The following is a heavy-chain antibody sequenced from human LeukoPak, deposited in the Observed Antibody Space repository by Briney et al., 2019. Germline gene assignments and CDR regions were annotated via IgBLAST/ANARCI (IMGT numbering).Heavy chain of an antibody. CDR3: ACRPYYYDSSGYYNYFDY. D-gene: IGHD3-22*01. J-gene: IGHJ4*02. CDR1: GYTFTSYG. V-gene: IGHV1-18*01. CDR2: ISAYNGNT. Sequence: RASVTVSCKASGYTFTSYGISWVRQAPGQGLEWMGWISAYNGNTNYAQKLQGRVTMTTDTSTSTAYMELRSLRSDDTAVYYCACRPYYYDSSGYYNYFDYWGQGTLVTVSS.